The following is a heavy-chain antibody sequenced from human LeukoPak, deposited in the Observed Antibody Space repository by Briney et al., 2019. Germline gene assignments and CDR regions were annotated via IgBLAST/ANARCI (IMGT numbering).Heavy chain of an antibody. J-gene: IGHJ6*02. V-gene: IGHV3-30*03. CDR2: ISYDGSNK. CDR3: ARDYPWFGELLYYYYGMDV. Sequence: GGSLRLSCAASGFTFSSYGMHWVRQAPGKGLEWVAVISYDGSNKYYADSVKGRFTISRDNSKNTLYLQMNSLRAEDTAVYYCARDYPWFGELLYYYYGMDVWGQGTTVTVSS. CDR1: GFTFSSYG. D-gene: IGHD3-10*01.